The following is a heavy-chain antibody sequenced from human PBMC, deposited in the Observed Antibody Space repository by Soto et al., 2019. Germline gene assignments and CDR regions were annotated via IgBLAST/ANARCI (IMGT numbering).Heavy chain of an antibody. CDR1: GSTFTRYG. Sequence: ASVTVSCKASGSTFTRYGISWVRQAPGQGLEWMGWISAYNGNTNYAQKLQGRVTMTTDTSTSTAYMELRSLRSDDTTVYYCARGRITIFGVVFKDFDYWGQGTLVTVSS. V-gene: IGHV1-18*01. CDR2: ISAYNGNT. J-gene: IGHJ4*02. D-gene: IGHD3-3*01. CDR3: ARGRITIFGVVFKDFDY.